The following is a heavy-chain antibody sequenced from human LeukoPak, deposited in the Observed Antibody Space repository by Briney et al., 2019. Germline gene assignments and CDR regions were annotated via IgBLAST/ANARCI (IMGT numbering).Heavy chain of an antibody. CDR2: ISSNGQST. D-gene: IGHD6-19*01. Sequence: GGSLRLSCAASGFTFSTYAMHWVRQAPANGLEYVSAISSNGQSTYYADSVKGRFTISRDNSENTVYLQMGSLRAEDMAVYYCAKDKGAGYSSGWLYFDYWGQGTLVTVSS. J-gene: IGHJ4*02. V-gene: IGHV3-64*02. CDR3: AKDKGAGYSSGWLYFDY. CDR1: GFTFSTYA.